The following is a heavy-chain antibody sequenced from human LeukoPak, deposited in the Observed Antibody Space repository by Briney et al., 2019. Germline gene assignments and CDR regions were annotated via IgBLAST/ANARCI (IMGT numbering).Heavy chain of an antibody. CDR3: AREGEEYSSSWSDYYYSYMDV. J-gene: IGHJ6*03. CDR2: ISAYNGNT. Sequence: GASVKVSCKASGYTFTSYGISWVRQAPGQGLEWMGWISAYNGNTNYAQKLQGRVTMTTDTSTSTAYMELRSLRSDDTAVYYCAREGEEYSSSWSDYYYSYMDVWGKGTTVTVSS. CDR1: GYTFTSYG. D-gene: IGHD6-13*01. V-gene: IGHV1-18*01.